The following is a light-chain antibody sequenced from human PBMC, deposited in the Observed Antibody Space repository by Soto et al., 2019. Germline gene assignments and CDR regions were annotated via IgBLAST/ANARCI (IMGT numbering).Light chain of an antibody. CDR2: AAS. J-gene: IGKJ4*01. CDR1: QSISKW. V-gene: IGKV1-27*01. CDR3: QKYNSGGPLT. Sequence: DIQMTQSPSTVSASVGDRVTITCRASQSISKWLAWFQQKPGKVPKLLIYAASTLQSGVPSRFRGSGSGTHFTLTISSLQPDDVATYYCQKYNSGGPLTFGGGTKVDIK.